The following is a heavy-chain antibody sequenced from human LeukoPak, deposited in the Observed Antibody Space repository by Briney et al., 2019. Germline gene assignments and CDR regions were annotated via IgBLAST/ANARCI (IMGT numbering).Heavy chain of an antibody. J-gene: IGHJ4*02. Sequence: GGSLRLSCAASGFTFSSYAMSWVRQGPGKGLEWVSSISGSGGTTYYADSVRGQFTISRDDSKNTLYLQMNSLRVEDTAVYYCAKRLGDYWGQGTLVTVSS. D-gene: IGHD3-10*01. CDR3: AKRLGDY. CDR1: GFTFSSYA. CDR2: ISGSGGTT. V-gene: IGHV3-23*01.